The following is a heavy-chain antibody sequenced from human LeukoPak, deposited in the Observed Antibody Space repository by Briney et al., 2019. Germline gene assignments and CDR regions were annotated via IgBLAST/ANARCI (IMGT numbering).Heavy chain of an antibody. Sequence: SETLSLTCTVSGGSVSSGGYYWSWIRQPPGKGLEWIGYIYYSGSTNYNPSLKSRVTVSVDTSKNQFSLKLSSVTAADTAVYYCARGDYSGGFGELLLWGQGTLVTVSS. V-gene: IGHV4-61*08. D-gene: IGHD3-10*01. CDR3: ARGDYSGGFGELLL. CDR1: GGSVSSGGYY. CDR2: IYYSGST. J-gene: IGHJ4*02.